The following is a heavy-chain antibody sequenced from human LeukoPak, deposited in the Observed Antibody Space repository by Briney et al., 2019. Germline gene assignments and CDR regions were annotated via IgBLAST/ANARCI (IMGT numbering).Heavy chain of an antibody. J-gene: IGHJ5*02. D-gene: IGHD1-26*01. V-gene: IGHV1-24*01. CDR2: FDPEDGET. Sequence: EASVKVSCKVSGYTLTELSMHWVRQAPGKGLEWMGGFDPEDGETIYAQKFQGRVTMTRDTSTSTVYMELSSLRSEDTAVYYCARQSYRGSYLLYWFDPWGQGTLVTVSS. CDR3: ARQSYRGSYLLYWFDP. CDR1: GYTLTELS.